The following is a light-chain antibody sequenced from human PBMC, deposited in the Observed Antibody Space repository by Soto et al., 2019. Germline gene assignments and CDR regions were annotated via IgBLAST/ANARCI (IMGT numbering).Light chain of an antibody. V-gene: IGKV1-33*01. Sequence: DIQMTQSPSSLSASIGDRVTITCQASQDISNYLNWYQHKPGKAPKLLIYDASNLETGVPSRFSGSGSGTDFTFTISSLQPEDFATYYCQQYDSLLTFGGGTKVEIK. CDR2: DAS. J-gene: IGKJ4*01. CDR1: QDISNY. CDR3: QQYDSLLT.